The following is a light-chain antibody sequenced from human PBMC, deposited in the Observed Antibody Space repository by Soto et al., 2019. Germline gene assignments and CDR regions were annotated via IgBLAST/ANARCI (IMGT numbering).Light chain of an antibody. Sequence: IQSPSSLSAAVGARLTLSFRASRNVSIYLNWYQHIPGKGPTLLIHAKSNLQIGVPSRFSGSGSGTEFTLSICNLEQEDIGTYYCQPSYKLPSFGQLTSLAI. J-gene: IGKJ5*01. V-gene: IGKV1-39*01. CDR2: AKS. CDR1: RNVSIY. CDR3: QPSYKLPS.